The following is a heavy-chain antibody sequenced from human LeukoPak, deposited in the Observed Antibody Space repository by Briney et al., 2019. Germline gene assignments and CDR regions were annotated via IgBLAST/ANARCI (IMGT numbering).Heavy chain of an antibody. V-gene: IGHV3-30*01. CDR3: AREQRGGLSGNLGGLFASYYTYYYMDV. D-gene: IGHD1-26*01. CDR2: ISYDGSNK. CDR1: GFTFSSYA. J-gene: IGHJ6*03. Sequence: GGSLRLSCAASGFTFSSYAMHWVRQAPGKGLEWVAVISYDGSNKYYADSVKGRFTISRDNSKNTLYLQMNSLRAEDTAVYYCAREQRGGLSGNLGGLFASYYTYYYMDVWGRGTTVTVS.